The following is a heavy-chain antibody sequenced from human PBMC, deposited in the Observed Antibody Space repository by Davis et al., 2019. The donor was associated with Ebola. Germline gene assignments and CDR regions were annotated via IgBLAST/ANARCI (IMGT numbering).Heavy chain of an antibody. Sequence: SVKVSCKASGGTFSSYAISWVRQAPGQGLEWMGGIIPIFGTANYAQKFQGRVTITADKSTSTAYMELSSLRSEDTAVYYCARWRYYYYGMDVWGQGTTVTVSS. CDR1: GGTFSSYA. CDR3: ARWRYYYYGMDV. V-gene: IGHV1-69*06. J-gene: IGHJ6*02. CDR2: IIPIFGTA.